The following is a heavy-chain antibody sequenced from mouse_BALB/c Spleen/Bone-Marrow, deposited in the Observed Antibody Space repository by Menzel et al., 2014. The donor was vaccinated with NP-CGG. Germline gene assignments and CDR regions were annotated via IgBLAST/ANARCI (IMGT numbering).Heavy chain of an antibody. CDR1: GYTFTSHW. CDR3: TRYYGYYAMDY. Sequence: LQQSGSELVRPGASVKLSCKASGYTFTSHWMHWVKQRPRQGLEWIGNIYPGSGSTNYDEKFKSKATLTVDTSSSTAYMQLSSLTSEDSAVYYCTRYYGYYAMDYWGQGTSVTVSS. CDR2: IYPGSGST. D-gene: IGHD1-2*01. V-gene: IGHV1S22*01. J-gene: IGHJ4*01.